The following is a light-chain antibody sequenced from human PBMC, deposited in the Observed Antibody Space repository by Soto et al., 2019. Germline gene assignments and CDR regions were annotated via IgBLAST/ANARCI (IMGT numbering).Light chain of an antibody. CDR3: QQRNSYPRT. J-gene: IGKJ2*01. Sequence: DIQLTQSPSFLSPSVGHSVTITCRASQGINIFLAWFQQKPGKAPNLLMSAASTLQSGVPSRFSGSGSETEGTLTITSLQKEDSATYDGQQRNSYPRTFGQGTKVDIK. CDR1: QGINIF. V-gene: IGKV1-9*01. CDR2: AAS.